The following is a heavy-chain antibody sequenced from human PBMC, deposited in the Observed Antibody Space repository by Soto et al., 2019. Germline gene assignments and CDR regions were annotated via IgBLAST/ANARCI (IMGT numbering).Heavy chain of an antibody. J-gene: IGHJ3*02. CDR3: ARDLRPREWLGSPAAAFDI. CDR1: GGSISSYY. D-gene: IGHD5-12*01. CDR2: IYYSGST. V-gene: IGHV4-59*01. Sequence: PSETLSLTCTVSGGSISSYYWSWIRQPPGKGLEWIGYIYYSGSTNYNPSLKSRVTISVDTSKNQFSLKLSSVTAADTAVYYCARDLRPREWLGSPAAAFDIWGQGTMVNVSS.